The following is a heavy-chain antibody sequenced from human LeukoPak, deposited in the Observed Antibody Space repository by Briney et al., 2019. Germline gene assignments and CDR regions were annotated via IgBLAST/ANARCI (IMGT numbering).Heavy chain of an antibody. J-gene: IGHJ4*02. Sequence: SETLSLTCAVYGGSFSGYYWSRIRQPPGKGLEWIGEINHSGSTNYNPSLTSRVTISVDTSTNQFSLKLSSVTASDTAVYYCARPSRGYSYGYSYWGQGTLVTVSS. D-gene: IGHD5-18*01. CDR1: GGSFSGYY. V-gene: IGHV4-34*01. CDR2: INHSGST. CDR3: ARPSRGYSYGYSY.